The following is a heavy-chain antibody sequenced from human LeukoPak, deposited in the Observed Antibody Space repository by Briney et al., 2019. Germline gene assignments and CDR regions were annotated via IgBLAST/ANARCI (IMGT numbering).Heavy chain of an antibody. J-gene: IGHJ5*02. V-gene: IGHV4-34*01. D-gene: IGHD2-2*01. CDR2: INHSGST. CDR1: GGSISNYY. CDR3: ARMGQVPAAYRWFDP. Sequence: PSETLSLTCTVSGGSISNYYWSWIRQPPGKGLEWIGEINHSGSTNYNPSLKSRVTISVDTSKNQFSLKLSSVTAADTAVYYCARMGQVPAAYRWFDPWGQGTLVTVSS.